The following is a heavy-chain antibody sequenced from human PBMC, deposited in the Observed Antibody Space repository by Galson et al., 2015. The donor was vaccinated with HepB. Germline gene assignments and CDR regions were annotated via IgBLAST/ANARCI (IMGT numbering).Heavy chain of an antibody. CDR3: ARRLYLNGYYSGS. CDR1: GGSLTGYY. CDR2: INYGGTT. J-gene: IGHJ5*02. V-gene: IGHV4-34*01. D-gene: IGHD3-9*01. Sequence: SETLSLTCAVYGGSLTGYYWSWIRQAPGKGLEWIGEINYGGTTHYNPSLKSRVTTSVDTSKNQFSLKLSSVTAADTAVYYCARRLYLNGYYSGSWDQGTLVTVSS.